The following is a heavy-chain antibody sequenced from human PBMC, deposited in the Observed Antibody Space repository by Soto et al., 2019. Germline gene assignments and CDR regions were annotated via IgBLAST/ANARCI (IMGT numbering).Heavy chain of an antibody. CDR2: IYHSGTT. CDR1: GVSISSGVQF. D-gene: IGHD5-12*01. Sequence: SETLSLTCTVSGVSISSGVQFWSWIRQSPGKGLEWIGNIYHSGTTYYNPSLERRVTISLVTSKNQFSLTLISMTAADTAVYFCARVWSPPPSGYSVEGGGFNYCGVDVWGQGTTVTVSS. CDR3: ARVWSPPPSGYSVEGGGFNYCGVDV. J-gene: IGHJ6*02. V-gene: IGHV4-31*03.